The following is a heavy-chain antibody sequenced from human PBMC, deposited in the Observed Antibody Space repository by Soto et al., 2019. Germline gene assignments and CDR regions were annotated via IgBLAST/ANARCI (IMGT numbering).Heavy chain of an antibody. CDR1: GFTFSSYG. CDR3: ARGAVPYCTNGVCYTPYYYYGMDV. V-gene: IGHV3-33*01. Sequence: GGSLRLSCAASGFTFSSYGMHWVRQAPGKGLEWVAVIWYDGSNKYYADSVKGRFTISRDNSKNTLYLQMNSLRAEDTAVYYCARGAVPYCTNGVCYTPYYYYGMDVWGQGTTVTVSS. CDR2: IWYDGSNK. D-gene: IGHD2-8*01. J-gene: IGHJ6*02.